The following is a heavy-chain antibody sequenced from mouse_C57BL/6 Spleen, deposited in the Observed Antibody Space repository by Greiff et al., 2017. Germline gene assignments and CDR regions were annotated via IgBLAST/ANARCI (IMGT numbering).Heavy chain of an antibody. CDR2: IDPSDSYT. CDR3: ARWGSYYYGSRYYAMDY. D-gene: IGHD1-1*01. J-gene: IGHJ4*01. V-gene: IGHV1-69*01. Sequence: QVQLQQPGAELVMPGASVKLSCKASGYTFTSYWMHWVKQRPGQGLEWIGEIDPSDSYTNYNQKFKGKSTLTVDKSSSTAYMQLSGLTSEDSAVYYCARWGSYYYGSRYYAMDYWGQGTSVTVSS. CDR1: GYTFTSYW.